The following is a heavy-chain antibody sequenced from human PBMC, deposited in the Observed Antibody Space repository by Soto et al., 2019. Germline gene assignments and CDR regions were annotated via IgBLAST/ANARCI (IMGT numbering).Heavy chain of an antibody. CDR3: AREWSAAGHFYGMDV. Sequence: ASVKVSCKTSGYTFTSCDINWVRQAPGQGLEWVGWMNTKSDDTRSAQKFRGRLTLTREKSMRAVYMKLRNLRPDDSVVYYCAREWSAAGHFYGMDVWGKGPTVTVSS. CDR1: GYTFTSCD. D-gene: IGHD6-13*01. J-gene: IGHJ6*04. CDR2: MNTKSDDT. V-gene: IGHV1-8*01.